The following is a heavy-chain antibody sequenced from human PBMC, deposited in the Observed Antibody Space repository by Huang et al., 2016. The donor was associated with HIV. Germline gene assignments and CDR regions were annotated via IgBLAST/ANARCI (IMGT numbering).Heavy chain of an antibody. CDR1: GGSIRSDNYY. CDR3: ARLPGSITMIRGVITDPY. CDR2: IYYSGST. Sequence: QLQLQESGPGLVKPSETLSLTCTVSGGSIRSDNYYWGWIRQPPGKGLEWIGSIYYSGSTHYSPSLKRRVPITVDTSKNHFSLRMRSVTAADTAVYYCARLPGSITMIRGVITDPYWGQGTLVTVSS. D-gene: IGHD3-10*01. J-gene: IGHJ4*02. V-gene: IGHV4-39*02.